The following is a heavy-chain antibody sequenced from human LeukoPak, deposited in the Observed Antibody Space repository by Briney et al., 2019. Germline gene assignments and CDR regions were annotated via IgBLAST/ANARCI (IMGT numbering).Heavy chain of an antibody. V-gene: IGHV3-30-3*01. CDR1: GFTFNTYA. D-gene: IGHD7-27*01. CDR2: IAYDGNNK. J-gene: IGHJ4*02. Sequence: GGSLRLSCAASGFTFNTYAMHWVRQAPGKGLEWVAVIAYDGNNKYYADSVKGRFTVSRDNTKNTLYLQMNSLRAEDTAVYYCARDNNWGSTHYWGQRTLVTVSS. CDR3: ARDNNWGSTHY.